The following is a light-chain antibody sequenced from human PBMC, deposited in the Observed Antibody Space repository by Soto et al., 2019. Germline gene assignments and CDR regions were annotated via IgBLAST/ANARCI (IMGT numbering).Light chain of an antibody. J-gene: IGKJ4*01. Sequence: EIVMTQSPATVSVSPGERATLSCRASESASSNLALYQQKPGQAPRLLIYGASTRATGIPARFSGSRSVTDLTLTIRSLQSEDFAVYYCQQFHKWPLTVGGGTNVEIK. CDR2: GAS. CDR3: QQFHKWPLT. CDR1: ESASSN. V-gene: IGKV3-15*01.